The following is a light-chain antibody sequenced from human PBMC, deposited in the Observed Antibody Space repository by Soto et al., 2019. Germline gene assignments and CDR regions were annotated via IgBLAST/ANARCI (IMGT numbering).Light chain of an antibody. Sequence: QAVVTQPPSASGTPGLRVTISCSGSSSNIGRDYVYWFQQLPGTAPKLLIYTNNQRPSGVPDRFSGSKSGTSASLAISGLRSEDEADYCCAAWDDSLSAWVFGGGTKLTVL. J-gene: IGLJ3*02. CDR1: SSNIGRDY. CDR2: TNN. CDR3: AAWDDSLSAWV. V-gene: IGLV1-47*02.